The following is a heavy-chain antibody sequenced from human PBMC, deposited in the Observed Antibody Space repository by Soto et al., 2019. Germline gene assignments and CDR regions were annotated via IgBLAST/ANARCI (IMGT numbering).Heavy chain of an antibody. CDR1: GGSFSGYY. D-gene: IGHD2-2*01. CDR2: INHSGST. Sequence: SETLSLTCAFYGGSFSGYYWSLIRQPPGKGLEWIGEINHSGSTNYDPSLKSRVTISVDTSKNQFSLKLSSVTAADTAVYYCARGGLGGGYCSSTSCSRYNWFDPWGQGTLVTVSS. J-gene: IGHJ5*02. CDR3: ARGGLGGGYCSSTSCSRYNWFDP. V-gene: IGHV4-34*01.